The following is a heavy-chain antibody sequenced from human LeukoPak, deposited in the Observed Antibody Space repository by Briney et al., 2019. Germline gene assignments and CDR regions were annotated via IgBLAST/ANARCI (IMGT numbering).Heavy chain of an antibody. CDR2: IYTSGST. J-gene: IGHJ4*02. Sequence: SETLSLTCTVSGGSISSYYWSWIRQPPGKGLEWIGRIYTSGSTNYNPSLKSRVTMSVDTSKNQFSLKLSSVTAADTAVYYCARDGGYYYDSSVLDYWGQGTLVTVSS. D-gene: IGHD3-22*01. CDR3: ARDGGYYYDSSVLDY. V-gene: IGHV4-4*07. CDR1: GGSISSYY.